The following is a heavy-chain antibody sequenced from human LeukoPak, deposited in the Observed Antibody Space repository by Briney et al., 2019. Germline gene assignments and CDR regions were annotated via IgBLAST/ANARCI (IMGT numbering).Heavy chain of an antibody. Sequence: GGSLRLSCAASGFTFSDYYMSWIRQAPGKGLEWVSYISSSGSSIYYADSVKGRFTISRDNAKNSLYLQMNSLRAEDTAVYYCARLTTMTTTGGPFDYWGQGTLVTVSS. V-gene: IGHV3-11*04. D-gene: IGHD4-17*01. CDR3: ARLTTMTTTGGPFDY. CDR2: ISSSGSSI. CDR1: GFTFSDYY. J-gene: IGHJ4*02.